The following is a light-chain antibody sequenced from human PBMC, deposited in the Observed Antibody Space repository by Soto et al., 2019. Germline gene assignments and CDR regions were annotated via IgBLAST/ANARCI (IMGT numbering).Light chain of an antibody. Sequence: QSALTQPRSVSGSPGQSVTISCTGTSSDVGGYNYVSWYQQHPGKAPKLMIYDVSKRPSGVPDRFSGSKSGNTASLTISGLQAEAEAEYDCCSCVGSYTFTYVFGTGTKLTVL. CDR2: DVS. V-gene: IGLV2-11*01. J-gene: IGLJ1*01. CDR3: CSCVGSYTFTYV. CDR1: SSDVGGYNY.